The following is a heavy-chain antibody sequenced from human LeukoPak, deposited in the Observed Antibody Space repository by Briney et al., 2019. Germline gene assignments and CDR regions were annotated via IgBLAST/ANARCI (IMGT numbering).Heavy chain of an antibody. Sequence: ASVKVSCKASGGTFSSYAISWVRQAPGQGLEWMGGIIPIFGTANYAQKFQGRVTITTDESTSTAYMELSSLRSEDTAVYYCARIARSYGGNPFDYWGQGTLVTVSS. CDR3: ARIARSYGGNPFDY. CDR1: GGTFSSYA. V-gene: IGHV1-69*05. CDR2: IIPIFGTA. D-gene: IGHD4-23*01. J-gene: IGHJ4*02.